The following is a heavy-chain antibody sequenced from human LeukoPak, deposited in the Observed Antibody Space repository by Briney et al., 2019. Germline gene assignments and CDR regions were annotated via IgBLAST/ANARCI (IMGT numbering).Heavy chain of an antibody. Sequence: GGSLRLSCAASGFTFDDYAMHWVRHAPGKGLEWVSGISWNSGSIGYADSVKGRFTISRDNAKNSLYLQMNSLRAEDTALYYCAKDMSVAGAVGYFDLWGRGTLVTVSS. J-gene: IGHJ2*01. V-gene: IGHV3-9*01. CDR2: ISWNSGSI. CDR3: AKDMSVAGAVGYFDL. D-gene: IGHD6-19*01. CDR1: GFTFDDYA.